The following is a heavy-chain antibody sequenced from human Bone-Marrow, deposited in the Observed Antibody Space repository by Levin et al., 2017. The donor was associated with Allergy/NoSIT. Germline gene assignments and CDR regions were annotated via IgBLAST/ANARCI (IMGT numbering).Heavy chain of an antibody. V-gene: IGHV4-38-2*02. CDR3: ARDRRSDSSGSDY. CDR2: LYHSGTT. Sequence: SSETLSLTCSVSGFSITSGYFWGWIRQPPGKGPEWIASLYHSGTTYYNPSLKSRVTISVDTSKNQFSLKLNSVTAADTAVYYCARDRRSDSSGSDYWGQGTLVTVSS. CDR1: GFSITSGYF. J-gene: IGHJ4*02. D-gene: IGHD3-22*01.